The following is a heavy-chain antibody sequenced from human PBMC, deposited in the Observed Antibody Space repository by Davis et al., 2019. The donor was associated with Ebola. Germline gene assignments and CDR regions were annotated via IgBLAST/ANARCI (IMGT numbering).Heavy chain of an antibody. CDR3: AIPDCSGANCYSVYIKN. V-gene: IGHV3-21*01. J-gene: IGHJ4*02. D-gene: IGHD2-15*01. Sequence: GESLKISCLASGFTFSRSWMHWVRQAPGKGLEWVSSISSSSSYIYYADSVKGRFTISRDNAKNSLYLQMNSLRAEDTAVYYCAIPDCSGANCYSVYIKNWGQGTLVTVSS. CDR2: ISSSSSYI. CDR1: GFTFSRSW.